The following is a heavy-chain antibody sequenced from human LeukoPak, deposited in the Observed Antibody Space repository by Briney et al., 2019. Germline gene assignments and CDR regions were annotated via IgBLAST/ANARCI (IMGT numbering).Heavy chain of an antibody. V-gene: IGHV4-34*01. CDR3: ARSRSGYSRYYFDY. D-gene: IGHD3-22*01. Sequence: PSETLSLTCAVYGGSFSGYYWSWIRQPPGKGLEWIGEINHSGSTNYNPSLKSRVTISVDTSKNQFSLKLSSVTAADTAVYYCARSRSGYSRYYFDYWGQGTLVTVSS. CDR2: INHSGST. CDR1: GGSFSGYY. J-gene: IGHJ4*02.